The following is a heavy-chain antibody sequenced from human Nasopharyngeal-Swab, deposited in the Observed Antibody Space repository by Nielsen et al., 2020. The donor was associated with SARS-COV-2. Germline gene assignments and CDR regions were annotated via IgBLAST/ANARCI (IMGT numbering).Heavy chain of an antibody. CDR1: GYSFSAYY. CDR3: ARDGTSRGIASRPGLYYYPMDV. V-gene: IGHV1-2*06. CDR2: INPNSGGT. Sequence: ASVKVSCKASGYSFSAYYIHWVRQAPGQGLEWMGRINPNSGGTDYAQKFQGRVTMTRDTSIRTAYMDLSCLRSDDTAMYYCARDGTSRGIASRPGLYYYPMDVWGQGTTVTVSS. D-gene: IGHD6-6*01. J-gene: IGHJ6*02.